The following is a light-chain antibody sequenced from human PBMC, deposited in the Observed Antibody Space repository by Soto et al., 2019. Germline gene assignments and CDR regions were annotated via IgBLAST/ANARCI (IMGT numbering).Light chain of an antibody. CDR1: SSNIGSNT. V-gene: IGLV1-44*01. Sequence: QSVLTQPPSASGTPGQRVTISCSGSSSNIGSNTVNWYQQLPGTAPKLLLYSNNQRPSGVPDRFSGSKSGPSASLAISGLQSEDEADYYCAAWDDSLNGYVFGTGTKVTVL. CDR3: AAWDDSLNGYV. CDR2: SNN. J-gene: IGLJ1*01.